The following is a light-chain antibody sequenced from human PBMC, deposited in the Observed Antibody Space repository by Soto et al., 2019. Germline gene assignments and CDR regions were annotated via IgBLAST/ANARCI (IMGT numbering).Light chain of an antibody. Sequence: EIVMTQSPRSLPVTPGEPASISCKSSQSLLRNNGENCLDWYLQRPGQSPQLLIHLGSSRAAGVPDRFSGSGSGTDFTLRISRVEAEDVGIYYCMQALESPVTFGGGTKVEIK. CDR3: MQALESPVT. V-gene: IGKV2-28*01. J-gene: IGKJ4*01. CDR2: LGS. CDR1: QSLLRNNGENC.